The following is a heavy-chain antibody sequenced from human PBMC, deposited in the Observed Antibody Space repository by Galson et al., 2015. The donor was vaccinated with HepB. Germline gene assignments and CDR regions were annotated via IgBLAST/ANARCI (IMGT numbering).Heavy chain of an antibody. D-gene: IGHD1-1*01. Sequence: TLSLTCTVSGGSMSGGAYAWSWLRQPPGQGLEWIGYIPHSVTTYYNPSLKSRVTISADRSRNQLSLTLTSMTAADTAVYFCARGSLLGRSGANERDSTHFFDSWGQGILVTVSS. CDR2: IPHSVTT. CDR3: ARGSLLGRSGANERDSTHFFDS. J-gene: IGHJ5*01. V-gene: IGHV4-30-2*01. CDR1: GGSMSGGAYA.